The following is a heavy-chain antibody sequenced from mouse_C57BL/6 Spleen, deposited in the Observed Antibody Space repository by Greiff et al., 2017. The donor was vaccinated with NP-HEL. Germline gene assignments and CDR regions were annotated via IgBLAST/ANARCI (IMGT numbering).Heavy chain of an antibody. V-gene: IGHV1-72*01. CDR3: GGYYYGSTWYFDV. D-gene: IGHD1-1*01. Sequence: VQLQQSGAELVKPGASVKLSCKASGYTFTSYWMHWVKQRPGRGLEWIGRIDPNSGGTKYNEKFKSKATLTVDKPSSTAYMQLSSLTSEDSAVYYCGGYYYGSTWYFDVWGTGTTVTVSS. CDR2: IDPNSGGT. CDR1: GYTFTSYW. J-gene: IGHJ1*03.